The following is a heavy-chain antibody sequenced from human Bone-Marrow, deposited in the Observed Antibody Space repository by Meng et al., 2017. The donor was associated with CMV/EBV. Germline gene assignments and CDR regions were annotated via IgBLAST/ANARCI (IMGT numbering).Heavy chain of an antibody. CDR1: GFTFSSYW. J-gene: IGHJ5*02. CDR3: AREIRCSSTSCWDNWCAP. Sequence: GGSLRLSCAASGFTFSSYWMSWVRQAPGKGLEWVANIKQDGSEKYYVDSVKGRFTISRDNAKNSLYLQMNSLRAEDTAVYYCAREIRCSSTSCWDNWCAPWGQGNRVNGAS. V-gene: IGHV3-7*01. D-gene: IGHD2-2*01. CDR2: IKQDGSEK.